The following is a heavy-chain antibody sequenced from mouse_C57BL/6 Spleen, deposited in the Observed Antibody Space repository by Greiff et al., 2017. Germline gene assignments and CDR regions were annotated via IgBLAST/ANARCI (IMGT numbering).Heavy chain of an antibody. J-gene: IGHJ1*03. CDR2: IYPSDSET. V-gene: IGHV1-61*01. Sequence: QVQLQQPGAELVRPGSSVKLSCKASVYTFTSYWMDWVKQRPGQGLEWIGNIYPSDSETHYNQKFKDKATLTVDKSSSTAYMQLSSLTSEDSAVYYCARHYYGSSHWYFDVWGTGTTVTVSS. CDR1: VYTFTSYW. D-gene: IGHD1-1*01. CDR3: ARHYYGSSHWYFDV.